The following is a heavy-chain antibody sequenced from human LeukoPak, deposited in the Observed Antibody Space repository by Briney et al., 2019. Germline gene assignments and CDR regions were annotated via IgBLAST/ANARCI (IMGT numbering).Heavy chain of an antibody. Sequence: PSQTLSLTCTVSGGSISSGGYYWSWIRQHPGKGLEWIGYIYYSGSTYYNPSLKSRVTISADASKNQFSLKLRSVTATDTGVYYCARPQWVETMGPWFDPWGQGTLVTVSS. CDR1: GGSISSGGYY. CDR3: ARPQWVETMGPWFDP. V-gene: IGHV4-31*03. J-gene: IGHJ5*02. D-gene: IGHD4-23*01. CDR2: IYYSGST.